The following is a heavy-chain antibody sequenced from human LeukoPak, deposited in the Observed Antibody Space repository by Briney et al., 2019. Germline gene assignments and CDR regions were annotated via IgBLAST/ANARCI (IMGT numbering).Heavy chain of an antibody. J-gene: IGHJ4*02. Sequence: KAGGSLRLSCAASGFTFSSYSMNWVRQAPGKGLEWVSSISSSSSYIYYADSVKGRFTISRDNSKNTLYLQMNSLRAEDTAVYYCAREYYDYVWGSYRYTPYFDYWGQGTLVTVSS. CDR3: AREYYDYVWGSYRYTPYFDY. V-gene: IGHV3-21*01. CDR1: GFTFSSYS. CDR2: ISSSSSYI. D-gene: IGHD3-16*02.